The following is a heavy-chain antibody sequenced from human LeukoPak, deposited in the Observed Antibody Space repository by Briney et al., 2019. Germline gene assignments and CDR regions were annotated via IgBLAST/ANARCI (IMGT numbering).Heavy chain of an antibody. CDR3: AKQGFGC. CDR1: GFTLSSYA. V-gene: IGHV3-23*01. Sequence: GGSLRLSCTASGFTLSSYAMSWVRQAPGEGLEWVSTISGGADNTNYAEAVKGRFTISRDNSKNTMYLQMNSLRAEDTAVYYCAKQGFGCWGQGTLVTVSS. CDR2: ISGGADNT. J-gene: IGHJ4*02.